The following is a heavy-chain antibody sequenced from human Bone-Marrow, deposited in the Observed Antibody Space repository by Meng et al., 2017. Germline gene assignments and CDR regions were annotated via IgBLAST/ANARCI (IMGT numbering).Heavy chain of an antibody. CDR3: ARDLYDYVWGSQELVNGMDV. CDR1: GGSFSGYY. D-gene: IGHD3-16*01. CDR2: INHSGST. V-gene: IGHV4-34*01. Sequence: SETLSLTCAVYGGSFSGYYWSWIRQPPGKGLEWIGEINHSGSTNYNPSLKSRVTISVDTSKNQFSLKLSSVTAADTAVYYCARDLYDYVWGSQELVNGMDVWGQGTTVTVSS. J-gene: IGHJ6*02.